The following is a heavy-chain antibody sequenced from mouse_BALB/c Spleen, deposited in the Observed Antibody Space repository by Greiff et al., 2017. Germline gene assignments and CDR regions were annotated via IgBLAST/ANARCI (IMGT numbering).Heavy chain of an antibody. Sequence: EVMLVESGGGLVQPGGSRKLSCAASGFTFSSFGMHWVRQAPEKGLEWVAYISSGSSTIYYADTVKGRFTISRDNPKNTLFLQMTSLRSEDTAMYYCARKMGQFSYYYAMDYWGQGTSVTVSS. J-gene: IGHJ4*01. CDR1: GFTFSSFG. V-gene: IGHV5-17*02. CDR3: ARKMGQFSYYYAMDY. D-gene: IGHD3-3*01. CDR2: ISSGSSTI.